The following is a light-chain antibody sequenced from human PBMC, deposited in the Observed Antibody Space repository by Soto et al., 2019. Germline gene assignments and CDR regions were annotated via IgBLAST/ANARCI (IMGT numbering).Light chain of an antibody. J-gene: IGKJ1*01. CDR3: KQYNSYWT. V-gene: IGKV1-5*01. CDR1: QSISSW. CDR2: DAS. Sequence: DIQMTQSPSTLSASVGDRVTITCRASQSISSWLAWYQQKPGKAPKLLIYDASRLESGVPSRFSGSGSGTEFTLTISSLQPDDFATYYCKQYNSYWTFGQGTKVDI.